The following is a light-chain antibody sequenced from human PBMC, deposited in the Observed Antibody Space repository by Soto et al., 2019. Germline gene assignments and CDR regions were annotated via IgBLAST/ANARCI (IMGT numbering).Light chain of an antibody. CDR3: QQRSNWIT. CDR2: DAY. Sequence: EVVLTHSPVTLSLSPGERSTLSCRASQSFRGLLAWYQQKPGQAPRLLIYDAYNRATGIPPRFSGSGSGTEFTLTISSLQSEDFAVYYCQQRSNWITFGQGTRLEIK. V-gene: IGKV3-11*01. J-gene: IGKJ5*01. CDR1: QSFRGL.